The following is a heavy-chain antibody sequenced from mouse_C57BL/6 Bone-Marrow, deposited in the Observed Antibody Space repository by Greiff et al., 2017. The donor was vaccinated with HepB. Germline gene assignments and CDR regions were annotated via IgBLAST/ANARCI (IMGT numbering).Heavy chain of an antibody. CDR2: IYPGSGST. Sequence: QVQLQQPGAELVKPGASVKMSCKASGYTFTSYWITWVKQRPGQGLEWIGDIYPGSGSTNYNEKFKSKATLTVDTPSSTAYMQLSSLTSEDSAVYYCARDYGSSYVRYFDYWGQGTTLTVSS. CDR1: GYTFTSYW. V-gene: IGHV1-55*01. J-gene: IGHJ2*01. D-gene: IGHD1-1*01. CDR3: ARDYGSSYVRYFDY.